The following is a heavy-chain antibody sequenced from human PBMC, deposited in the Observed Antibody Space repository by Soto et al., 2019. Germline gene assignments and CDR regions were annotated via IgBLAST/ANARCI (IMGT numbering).Heavy chain of an antibody. Sequence: PSETLSLTFTVSGGSISSSSYYWGWIRQPPGKGLEWIGSIHYSGSNYYNPALKSRVTISVDTSKNQFSLKLSSVTAADTAVYYCAKGIAAAGTFDYWGQGTLVTVSS. V-gene: IGHV4-39*01. CDR3: AKGIAAAGTFDY. J-gene: IGHJ4*02. CDR1: GGSISSSSYY. D-gene: IGHD6-13*01. CDR2: IHYSGSN.